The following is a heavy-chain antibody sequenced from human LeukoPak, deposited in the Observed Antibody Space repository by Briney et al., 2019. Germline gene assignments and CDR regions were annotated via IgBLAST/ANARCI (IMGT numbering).Heavy chain of an antibody. D-gene: IGHD6-19*01. V-gene: IGHV4-59*01. CDR3: ARAPTQCSSGWSY. J-gene: IGHJ4*02. CDR1: GGSISSYY. Sequence: SETLSLTCTVSGGSISSYYWSCIRQPPGKGLEWIGYIYYSGSTNYNPSLKSRVTISVDTSKNQFSLKLSSVTAADTAVYYCARAPTQCSSGWSYWGQGTLVTVSS. CDR2: IYYSGST.